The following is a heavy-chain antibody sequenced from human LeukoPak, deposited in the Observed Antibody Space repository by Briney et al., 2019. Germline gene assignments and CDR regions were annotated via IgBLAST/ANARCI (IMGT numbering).Heavy chain of an antibody. V-gene: IGHV3-11*04. D-gene: IGHD3-10*01. Sequence: PGGSLRLSCAASGFTFSDYYTSWIRQAPGKGLEWVSYISSSGSTIYYAASVKGRFTISRDNAKNSLYLQMNSLRAEDTAVYYCARDRGGPYYYYMDVWGKGTTVTVSS. CDR1: GFTFSDYY. CDR3: ARDRGGPYYYYMDV. CDR2: ISSSGSTI. J-gene: IGHJ6*03.